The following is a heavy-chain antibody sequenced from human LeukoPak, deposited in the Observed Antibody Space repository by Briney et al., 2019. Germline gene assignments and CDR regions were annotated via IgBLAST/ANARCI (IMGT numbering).Heavy chain of an antibody. V-gene: IGHV1-18*01. Sequence: GASVKVSCKASRYTFTSYGISWVRQAPGQGLEWMGWISGYNGNTNYAQKLQGRVTMNTETSTRTAYRELRSLRSDDAAVYYCARELAEWLSLDYWGQGTLVSVSS. CDR3: ARELAEWLSLDY. CDR2: ISGYNGNT. D-gene: IGHD3-3*01. CDR1: RYTFTSYG. J-gene: IGHJ4*02.